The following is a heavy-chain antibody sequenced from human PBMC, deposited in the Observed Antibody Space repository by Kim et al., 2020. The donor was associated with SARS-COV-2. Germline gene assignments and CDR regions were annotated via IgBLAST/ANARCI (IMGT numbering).Heavy chain of an antibody. CDR3: AKDMIIGITMVQGAMDV. V-gene: IGHV3-9*01. CDR2: ISWNSGSI. CDR1: GFTFDDYA. Sequence: GGSLRLSCAASGFTFDDYAMHWVRQAPGKGLEWVSGISWNSGSIGYADSVKGRFTISRDNAKNSLYLQMNSLRAEDTALYYCAKDMIIGITMVQGAMDVWGRGTTVTVSS. J-gene: IGHJ6*02. D-gene: IGHD3-10*01.